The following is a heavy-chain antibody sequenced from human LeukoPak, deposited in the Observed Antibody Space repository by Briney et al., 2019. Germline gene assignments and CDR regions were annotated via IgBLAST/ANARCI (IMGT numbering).Heavy chain of an antibody. J-gene: IGHJ4*02. V-gene: IGHV3-48*01. CDR3: ARGNWDLEY. D-gene: IGHD7-27*01. CDR1: GFTFDNSA. CDR2: MSTTGNTI. Sequence: GGSLRLSCAASGFTFDNSAMNWVRQAPGKGLEWISYMSTTGNTIYYSDSVKGRFTISRDNAKNSLYLQMNSLRAEDTAVYYCARGNWDLEYWGQGTLVTVSS.